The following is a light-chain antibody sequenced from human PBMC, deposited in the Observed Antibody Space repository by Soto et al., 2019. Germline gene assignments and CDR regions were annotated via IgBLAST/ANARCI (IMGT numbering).Light chain of an antibody. CDR2: EVS. V-gene: IGLV2-8*01. J-gene: IGLJ2*01. CDR1: SSDVGAYNY. Sequence: QSALTQPPSASGSPGQSVTISCTGTSSDVGAYNYVSWYQQHPGKAPKLMIYEVSKRPSGVPDRFSGSKSGNTAYLTVSGLQAEDEADYYCSSYAGSDNLVVGGGTKLTVL. CDR3: SSYAGSDNLV.